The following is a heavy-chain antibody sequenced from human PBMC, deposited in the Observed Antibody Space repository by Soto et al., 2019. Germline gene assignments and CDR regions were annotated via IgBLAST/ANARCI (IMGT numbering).Heavy chain of an antibody. Sequence: SPTLSLTCAISGDSVSINSAAWTWIRPSPSRGLEWLGRTYYRTKWYNDYAVSVKSRITINPDTSKNQFSLQLNSVTPEDTAVYYCARDQQTGTNWYFDLWGRGTLVTVSS. CDR3: ARDQQTGTNWYFDL. CDR1: GDSVSINSAA. V-gene: IGHV6-1*01. J-gene: IGHJ2*01. D-gene: IGHD6-13*01. CDR2: TYYRTKWYN.